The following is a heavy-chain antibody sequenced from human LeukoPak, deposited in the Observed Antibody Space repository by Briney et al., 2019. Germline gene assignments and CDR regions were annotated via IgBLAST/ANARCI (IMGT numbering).Heavy chain of an antibody. CDR2: ISGSGSST. Sequence: PGASLRLSCTASGFTFSNYAMTWVRQAPGKGLEWVSGISGSGSSTYYADSVKGRFTISRDNSKNALYLQMNSLRAEDTAVYYCAIRPDIVVVPAANFDYWGQGTLVTVSS. CDR3: AIRPDIVVVPAANFDY. J-gene: IGHJ4*02. CDR1: GFTFSNYA. D-gene: IGHD2-2*01. V-gene: IGHV3-23*01.